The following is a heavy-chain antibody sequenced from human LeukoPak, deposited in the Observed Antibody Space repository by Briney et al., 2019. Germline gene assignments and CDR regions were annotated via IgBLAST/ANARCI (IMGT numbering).Heavy chain of an antibody. V-gene: IGHV4-39*07. D-gene: IGHD3-10*01. CDR3: ARAYMVRGVTHFDY. J-gene: IGHJ4*02. Sequence: SETLSLTCTVSGGSISSSSYYWGWIRQPPGKGLEWIGSIYYSGSTYYNPSLKSRVTISVDRSKNQFSLKLSSVTAADTAVYYCARAYMVRGVTHFDYWGQGTLVTVSS. CDR1: GGSISSSSYY. CDR2: IYYSGST.